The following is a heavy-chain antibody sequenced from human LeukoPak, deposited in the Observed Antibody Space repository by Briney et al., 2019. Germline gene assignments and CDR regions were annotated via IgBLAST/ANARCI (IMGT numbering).Heavy chain of an antibody. CDR3: AKGLGTSGYHDY. Sequence: GGSLRLSCAASGFPFSNYGMTWVRQAPGKGLERVSGISDSGDRTYYADSVKGRFTISRDNSKNMLYLQMNSLRVEDTALYYCAKGLGTSGYHDYWGQGTLVTVSS. V-gene: IGHV3-23*01. CDR1: GFPFSNYG. J-gene: IGHJ4*02. D-gene: IGHD3-22*01. CDR2: ISDSGDRT.